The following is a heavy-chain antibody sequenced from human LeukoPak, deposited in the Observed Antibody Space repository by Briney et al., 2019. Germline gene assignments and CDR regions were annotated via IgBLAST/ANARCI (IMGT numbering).Heavy chain of an antibody. CDR2: FYPGDSDT. D-gene: IGHD1-26*01. CDR1: GYSFTTYW. Sequence: PGESLKISCKGSGYSFTTYWIGWVRQMPGKGLEWMGIFYPGDSDTRYSPSFEGQVTISADKSISTAYLQWSSLKASDTAIYYCARLSQLIVMTGSGAFDIWCQGAMVTVSP. J-gene: IGHJ3*02. V-gene: IGHV5-51*01. CDR3: ARLSQLIVMTGSGAFDI.